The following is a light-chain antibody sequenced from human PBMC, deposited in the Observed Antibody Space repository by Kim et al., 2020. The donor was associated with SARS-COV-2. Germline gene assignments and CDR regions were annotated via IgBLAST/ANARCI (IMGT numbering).Light chain of an antibody. Sequence: DIQMTQSPSSLSASVGDRVTITCQASQDISNYLNWYQQKPGKAPKLLIYDASNLETGVPSRFSGSGSGTDFTFTISSLQSEDIATYYCLQCDNLPTFGQGTRLEIK. CDR2: DAS. V-gene: IGKV1-33*01. J-gene: IGKJ5*01. CDR1: QDISNY. CDR3: LQCDNLPT.